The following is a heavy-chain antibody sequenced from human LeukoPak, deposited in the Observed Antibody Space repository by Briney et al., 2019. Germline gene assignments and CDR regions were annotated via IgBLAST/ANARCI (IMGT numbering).Heavy chain of an antibody. CDR2: IIPIFGTA. Sequence: SVKVSCKASGGTFSSYAISWVRQAPGQGRERMGGIIPIFGTANYAQKFQGRVTITADESTSTAYMELSSLRSEDTAVYYCARAVVVVPAVGPLNWFDPWGQGTLVTVSS. CDR1: GGTFSSYA. V-gene: IGHV1-69*01. CDR3: ARAVVVVPAVGPLNWFDP. J-gene: IGHJ5*02. D-gene: IGHD2-2*01.